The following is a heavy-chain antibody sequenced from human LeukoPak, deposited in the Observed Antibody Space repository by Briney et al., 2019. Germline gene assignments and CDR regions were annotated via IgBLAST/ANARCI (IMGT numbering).Heavy chain of an antibody. CDR3: AREKVAAGSNWFDP. J-gene: IGHJ5*02. D-gene: IGHD6-13*01. Sequence: PGGSLRLSCAASGFTFSSYAMHWVRQAPGKGLEWVADISYDGSNKYFADSVKGRFTISRDNSKNTLYLQMNSLRAEDTAVYYCAREKVAAGSNWFDPWGQGTLVTVSS. CDR2: ISYDGSNK. V-gene: IGHV3-30-3*01. CDR1: GFTFSSYA.